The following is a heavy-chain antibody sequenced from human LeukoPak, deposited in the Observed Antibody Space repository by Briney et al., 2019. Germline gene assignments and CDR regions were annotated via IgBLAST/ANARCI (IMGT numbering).Heavy chain of an antibody. V-gene: IGHV1-2*02. CDR3: ARAGEIAAAGTLYNWVDP. J-gene: IGHJ5*02. CDR1: GYTFTSYG. CDR2: INPNSGGT. D-gene: IGHD6-13*01. Sequence: ASVKVSCKASGYTFTSYGISWGRQAPGQGLEWMGWINPNSGGTNYAQKFQGRVTMTRDTSISTAYMELSRLRSDDTAVYYCARAGEIAAAGTLYNWVDPWGQGTLVTVSS.